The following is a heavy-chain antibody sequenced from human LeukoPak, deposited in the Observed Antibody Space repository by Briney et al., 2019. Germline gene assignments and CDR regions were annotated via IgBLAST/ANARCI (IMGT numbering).Heavy chain of an antibody. V-gene: IGHV3-23*01. J-gene: IGHJ3*02. CDR1: GFTFSSYD. D-gene: IGHD3-10*01. Sequence: TGGSLRLSCAASGFTFSSYDMSWVRQAPGKGLEWVSAISGSGGSTYYADSVKGRFTISRDNSKNTLYLQMNSLRAEDTAVYYCAKDHRFGELLPLALPDAFDIWGQGTMVTVSS. CDR3: AKDHRFGELLPLALPDAFDI. CDR2: ISGSGGST.